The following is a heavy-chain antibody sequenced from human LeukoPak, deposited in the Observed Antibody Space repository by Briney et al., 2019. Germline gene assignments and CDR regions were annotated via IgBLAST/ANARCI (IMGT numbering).Heavy chain of an antibody. CDR3: ARSRRGYSYGLECSLDY. CDR1: GYTFTGYY. J-gene: IGHJ4*02. CDR2: INPNSGGT. V-gene: IGHV1-2*06. Sequence: ASVKVSCKASGYTFTGYYMHWVRQAPGQGREWMGRINPNSGGTNYAQKFQGRVTITTDTSLSTPYMALSRLRSDHTPVYYCARSRRGYSYGLECSLDYWGQGTLVTVSS. D-gene: IGHD5-18*01.